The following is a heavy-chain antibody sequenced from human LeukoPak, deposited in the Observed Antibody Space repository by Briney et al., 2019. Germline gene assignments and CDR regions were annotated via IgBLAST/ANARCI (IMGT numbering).Heavy chain of an antibody. Sequence: SETLSLTCTVSGGSISSGSYYWSWIRQPAGKGLEWIGRIYTSGSTNYNPPLKSRVTMSVDTSKNQFSLKLSSVTAADTAVYYCARDRYSSPAGFDPWGQGTLVTVSS. CDR1: GGSISSGSYY. D-gene: IGHD6-13*01. J-gene: IGHJ5*02. CDR3: ARDRYSSPAGFDP. CDR2: IYTSGST. V-gene: IGHV4-61*02.